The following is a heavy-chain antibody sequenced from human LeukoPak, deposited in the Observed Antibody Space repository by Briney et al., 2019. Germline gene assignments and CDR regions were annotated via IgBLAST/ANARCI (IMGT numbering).Heavy chain of an antibody. CDR2: IRIKAYGGTT. V-gene: IGHV3-49*04. J-gene: IGHJ4*02. CDR1: GFTFGDYA. CDR3: TSDWGPDFPLDD. D-gene: IGHD2/OR15-2a*01. Sequence: GGSLRLSCTASGFTFGDYAMSGVRQAPGKELGWGGFIRIKAYGGTTEYAASVKGRFTISRDDSKSIAYLQMNSLKTEDTAVYYCTSDWGPDFPLDDWGQETLVTVSS.